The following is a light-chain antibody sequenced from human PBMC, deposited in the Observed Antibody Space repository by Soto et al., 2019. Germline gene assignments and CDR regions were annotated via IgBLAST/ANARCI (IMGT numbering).Light chain of an antibody. CDR3: QQRSNWPRT. J-gene: IGKJ1*01. Sequence: EVVLTQSPGTLSLSPGERATLSCRASQSVSSTYLAWYQQKPGQAPRLLMYGASNRATGIPDRFSGSGSGTDFTLTISSLEPEDFAVYYCQQRSNWPRTFGQGTKVDIK. V-gene: IGKV3D-20*02. CDR1: QSVSSTY. CDR2: GAS.